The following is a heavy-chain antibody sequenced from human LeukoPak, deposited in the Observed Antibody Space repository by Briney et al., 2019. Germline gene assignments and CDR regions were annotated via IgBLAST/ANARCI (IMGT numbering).Heavy chain of an antibody. V-gene: IGHV4-4*07. CDR1: DGSISGYY. CDR2: IYSSGTT. CDR3: ARRNCNHWYFDL. Sequence: SETLSLTCTVSDGSISGYYWSWIRQPAGKGLEWIGRIYSSGTTNYNPSLKSRVTMSMDTSKNQFSLNLNSVTAADTAVYYCARRNCNHWYFDLWGRGTLVTVSS. D-gene: IGHD1-20*01. J-gene: IGHJ2*01.